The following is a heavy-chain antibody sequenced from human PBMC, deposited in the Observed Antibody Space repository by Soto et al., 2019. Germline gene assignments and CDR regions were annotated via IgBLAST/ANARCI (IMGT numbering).Heavy chain of an antibody. Sequence: PGGSLRLSCAASGFTFSSYAMSWVRQAPGKGLEWVSAISGSGGSTYYADSVKGRFTISRDNSKNTLYLQMNSLRAEDTAVYYCAKVQEGVPIPHGMDVWGQGTTVTVSS. V-gene: IGHV3-23*01. CDR1: GFTFSSYA. J-gene: IGHJ6*02. CDR2: ISGSGGST. CDR3: AKVQEGVPIPHGMDV.